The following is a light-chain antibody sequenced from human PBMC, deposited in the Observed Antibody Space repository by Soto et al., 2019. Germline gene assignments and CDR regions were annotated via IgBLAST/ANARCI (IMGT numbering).Light chain of an antibody. J-gene: IGKJ1*01. CDR3: LQYNSFSRT. CDR2: AAS. CDR1: QTISSW. V-gene: IGKV1-5*01. Sequence: DIQMTQSPSTLSGSVGDRVTITCRASQTISSWLAWYQQKPGKAPKLLIHAASSLHSGVPSTFSGSGSGTEFTLTISSLQPDDFATYYCLQYNSFSRTFGQGTKVDIK.